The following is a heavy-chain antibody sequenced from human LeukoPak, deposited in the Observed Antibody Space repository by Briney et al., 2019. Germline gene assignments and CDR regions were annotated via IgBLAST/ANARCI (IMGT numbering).Heavy chain of an antibody. CDR2: IRYDGSNK. CDR1: GFTFSSYA. CDR3: AKDLWQQLVPFDY. J-gene: IGHJ4*02. Sequence: PGRSLRLSCAASGFTFSSYAMHWVRQAPGKGLEWVAFIRYDGSNKYYADSVKGRFTISRDNSKNTLYLQMNSLRAEDTAVYYCAKDLWQQLVPFDYWGQGTLVTVSS. V-gene: IGHV3-30*02. D-gene: IGHD6-13*01.